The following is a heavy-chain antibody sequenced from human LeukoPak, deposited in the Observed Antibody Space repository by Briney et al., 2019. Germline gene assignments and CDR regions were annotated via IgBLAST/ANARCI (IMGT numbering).Heavy chain of an antibody. J-gene: IGHJ6*03. CDR3: ARVRGGYSYGFAAGPYYYMDV. CDR2: ISAYNGNT. Sequence: GASVKVSCKASGYTFTSYGISWVRQAPGQGLEWMGWISAYNGNTNYAQKLQGRVTMTTDTSTSTAYMELRSLRSDDTAVYYCARVRGGYSYGFAAGPYYYMDVWGKGTTVTISS. D-gene: IGHD5-18*01. CDR1: GYTFTSYG. V-gene: IGHV1-18*01.